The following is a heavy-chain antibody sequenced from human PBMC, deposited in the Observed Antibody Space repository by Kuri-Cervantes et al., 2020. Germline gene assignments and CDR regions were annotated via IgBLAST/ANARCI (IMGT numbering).Heavy chain of an antibody. V-gene: IGHV4-34*01. J-gene: IGHJ4*02. D-gene: IGHD3-10*01. CDR3: ARVLRPLSGPLLGGYFDY. CDR2: INHSGST. Sequence: SQTLSLTCAVYGGSFSGYYWSWIRQPPGKGLEWIGEINHSGSTNYNPSLKSRVTIAVDTSKNQFSLKLSSVTAADTAVYYCARVLRPLSGPLLGGYFDYWGQGTLVTVSS. CDR1: GGSFSGYY.